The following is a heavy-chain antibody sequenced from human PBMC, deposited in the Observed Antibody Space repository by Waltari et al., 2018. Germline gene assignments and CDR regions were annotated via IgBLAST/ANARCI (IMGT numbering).Heavy chain of an antibody. D-gene: IGHD2-15*01. CDR3: ARDRGRGLYLDV. CDR2: VLSTGKT. V-gene: IGHV4-4*02. J-gene: IGHJ4*02. CDR1: GDSVASANW. Sequence: QLQESGPGLVKPSGTLSLRCAVSGDSVASANWWSWVRQSPQRGLEWIGQVLSTGKTNYSPSFASRVTMSLDASNNQFSLKVTSATAADTAVYYCARDRGRGLYLDVWGPGTLVTVSP.